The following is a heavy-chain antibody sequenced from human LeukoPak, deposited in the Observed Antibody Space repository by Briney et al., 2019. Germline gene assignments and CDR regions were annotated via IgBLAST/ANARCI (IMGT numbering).Heavy chain of an antibody. V-gene: IGHV4-59*02. J-gene: IGHJ4*02. Sequence: SETLSLTCTVFGDSVTGYYLNWVRQPPGKGLEWIGHIYKIGTTNYNPSLKSRLTISADASKNQFSLKLRSVTAADTAVYYCVIGVGWQPDYWGQGALVTVSS. D-gene: IGHD2-15*01. CDR1: GDSVTGYY. CDR3: VIGVGWQPDY. CDR2: IYKIGTT.